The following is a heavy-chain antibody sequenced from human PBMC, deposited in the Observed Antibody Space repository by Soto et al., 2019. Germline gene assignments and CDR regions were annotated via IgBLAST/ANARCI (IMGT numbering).Heavy chain of an antibody. Sequence: ASVKVSCKVSGYTLTELSIHWVRQAPGKGLEWMGGFDPEYGETIYAQKFQGRVTMTEDTSTDTAYMELSSLRSEDTAVYYCRIAAAGYYYYGMDVWGPVTTVTV. V-gene: IGHV1-24*01. D-gene: IGHD6-13*01. CDR3: RIAAAGYYYYGMDV. CDR1: GYTLTELS. J-gene: IGHJ6*02. CDR2: FDPEYGET.